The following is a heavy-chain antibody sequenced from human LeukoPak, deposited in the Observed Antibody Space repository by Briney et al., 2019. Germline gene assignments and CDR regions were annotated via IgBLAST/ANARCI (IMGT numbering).Heavy chain of an antibody. CDR1: GGSISSYY. V-gene: IGHV4-59*08. Sequence: PSETLSLTCTVSGGSISSYYWSWIRQPPGKGLEWIGFIYYSGSTNHSPSLKSRVSISVDTSKNQFSLKLSSVTAADTAVYYCARQVGSYDWSDADKSYFDYWGQGTLVTVSS. CDR2: IYYSGST. CDR3: ARQVGSYDWSDADKSYFDY. D-gene: IGHD1-1*01. J-gene: IGHJ4*02.